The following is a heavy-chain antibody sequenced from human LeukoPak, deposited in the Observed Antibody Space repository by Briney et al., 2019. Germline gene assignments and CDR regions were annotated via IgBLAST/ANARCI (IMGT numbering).Heavy chain of an antibody. CDR2: INHGGST. V-gene: IGHV4-34*01. J-gene: IGHJ5*02. D-gene: IGHD6-19*01. CDR1: GFTVSSKY. Sequence: GSLRLSCAASGFTVSSKYMSWVRQAPGKGLEWIGEINHGGSTNYNPSLKSRVTISVDTSKNQFSLKLRSVTAADTAVYYCARGLGSSGWYFWFDPWGQGTLVTVSS. CDR3: ARGLGSSGWYFWFDP.